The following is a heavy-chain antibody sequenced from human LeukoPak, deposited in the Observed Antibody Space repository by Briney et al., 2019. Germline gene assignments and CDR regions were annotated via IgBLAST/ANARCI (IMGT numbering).Heavy chain of an antibody. CDR1: GFTFSSYY. Sequence: PGGSLRLSCAASGFTFSSYYMSWIRQAPGKGLEWVSYISSSGSTKYYADSVKGRFTISSDNAKNSLYLQMNGLRAEDTAVHYCARWGDYYGSGSYYNWSQIWFDPWGQGTLVSVSS. V-gene: IGHV3-11*01. D-gene: IGHD3-10*01. J-gene: IGHJ5*02. CDR3: ARWGDYYGSGSYYNWSQIWFDP. CDR2: ISSSGSTK.